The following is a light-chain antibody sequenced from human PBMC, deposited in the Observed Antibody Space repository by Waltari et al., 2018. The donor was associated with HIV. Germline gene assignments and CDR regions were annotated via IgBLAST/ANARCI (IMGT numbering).Light chain of an antibody. V-gene: IGLV1-47*01. Sequence: QSVLTQPPSASGTPGQRVTISCSGSSSNIGSNYGYWYQQLPGTAPKLLIYRNNQRPLGFPDRFSGSKSGTSAALAISGLRSEDEADYYCAAWDDSLSGLVFGGGTKVTVL. J-gene: IGLJ3*02. CDR3: AAWDDSLSGLV. CDR2: RNN. CDR1: SSNIGSNY.